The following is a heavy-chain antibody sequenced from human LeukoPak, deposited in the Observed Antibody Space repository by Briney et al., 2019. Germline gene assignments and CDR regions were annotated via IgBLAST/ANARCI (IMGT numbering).Heavy chain of an antibody. V-gene: IGHV3-30-3*01. J-gene: IGHJ4*02. CDR3: ARGRWLTGRFDY. CDR1: GFTFSSYA. CDR2: ISYDGSNK. Sequence: GRSLRLSCAASGFTFSSYATHWVRQAPGKGLEWVAVISYDGSNKYYADSVKGRFTISRDNSKNTLYLQMNSLRAEDTAVYYCARGRWLTGRFDYWGQGTLVTVSS. D-gene: IGHD3-9*01.